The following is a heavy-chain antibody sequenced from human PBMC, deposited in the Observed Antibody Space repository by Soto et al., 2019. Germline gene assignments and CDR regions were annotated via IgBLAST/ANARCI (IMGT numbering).Heavy chain of an antibody. Sequence: GGSLRLSCAASGFTFSDYYMSWIRQAPGKGLEWVSYISSSSSYTNYADSVKGRFTISRDNAKNSLYLQMNSLRAEDTAVYYCARESPATRSFDYWGQGTLVTVSS. D-gene: IGHD2-15*01. CDR1: GFTFSDYY. CDR3: ARESPATRSFDY. J-gene: IGHJ4*02. V-gene: IGHV3-11*06. CDR2: ISSSSSYT.